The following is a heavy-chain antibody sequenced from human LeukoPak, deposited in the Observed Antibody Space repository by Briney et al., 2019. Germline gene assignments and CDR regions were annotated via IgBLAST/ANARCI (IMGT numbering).Heavy chain of an antibody. V-gene: IGHV3-23*01. CDR3: ARERGNNGGNTNGYFGY. CDR2: ISGSGGTT. D-gene: IGHD4-23*01. CDR1: GFTFSSCA. Sequence: PGGSLRLSCAASGFTFSSCAMSWVRQAPGKGLGWVSVISGSGGTTYSADSVRGRFTISRDNSKNTLYLQMNSLRAEDTAAYYCARERGNNGGNTNGYFGYWGQGTLVTVSS. J-gene: IGHJ4*02.